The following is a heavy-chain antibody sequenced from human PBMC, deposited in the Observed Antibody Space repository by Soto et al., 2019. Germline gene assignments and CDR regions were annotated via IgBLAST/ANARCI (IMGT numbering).Heavy chain of an antibody. J-gene: IGHJ4*02. CDR2: INHSGST. Sequence: SETLSLTCAVSGGSVSSSNWWSWIRQPPGKGLEWIGEINHSGSTNYNPSLKSRVTISVDTSKNQFSLKRSSVTAADTAVYYCARDDYVWGSYRSKTPFDYSGQGTMVTVSS. CDR1: GGSVSSSNW. D-gene: IGHD3-16*02. CDR3: ARDDYVWGSYRSKTPFDY. V-gene: IGHV4-4*02.